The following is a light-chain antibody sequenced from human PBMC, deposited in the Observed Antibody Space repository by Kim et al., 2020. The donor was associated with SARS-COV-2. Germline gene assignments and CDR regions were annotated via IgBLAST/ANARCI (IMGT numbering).Light chain of an antibody. CDR2: SNN. J-gene: IGLJ1*01. CDR1: SSNIGSNT. Sequence: SELTQPPSASGTPGQRVTISCSGSSSNIGSNTVNWYQRLPGTAPKLLIYSNNQRPSGVPDRFSGSKSGTSASLAISGLQSEDEADYYCAAWDDSLNGFYVFGTGTKVTVL. V-gene: IGLV1-44*01. CDR3: AAWDDSLNGFYV.